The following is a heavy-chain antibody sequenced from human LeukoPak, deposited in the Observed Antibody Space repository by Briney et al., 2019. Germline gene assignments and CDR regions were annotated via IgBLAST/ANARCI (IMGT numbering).Heavy chain of an antibody. CDR1: GFTFSSYW. Sequence: GGSLRLSCAAPGFTFSSYWMSWVRQAPGKGLEWVANIKQDGSEKYYVDSVKGRFTISRDNAKNSLYLQMNSLRAEDTAVYYCARDQGDYFDYWGQGTLVTVSS. CDR3: ARDQGDYFDY. V-gene: IGHV3-7*01. CDR2: IKQDGSEK. J-gene: IGHJ4*02.